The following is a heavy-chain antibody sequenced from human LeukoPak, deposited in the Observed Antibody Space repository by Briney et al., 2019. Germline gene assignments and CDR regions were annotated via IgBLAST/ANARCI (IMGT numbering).Heavy chain of an antibody. Sequence: KASETLSLTCTVSGGSISSSGYYWGWIRQPPGKGLEWIGSIYYSGSTYYNPSLKSRVTVSVDTSKSHFSLKLSPVTAADTAVYYCARQSSSWYNWFDPWGQGSLVTVSS. CDR3: ARQSSSWYNWFDP. CDR1: GGSISSSGYY. D-gene: IGHD6-13*01. V-gene: IGHV4-39*01. J-gene: IGHJ5*02. CDR2: IYYSGST.